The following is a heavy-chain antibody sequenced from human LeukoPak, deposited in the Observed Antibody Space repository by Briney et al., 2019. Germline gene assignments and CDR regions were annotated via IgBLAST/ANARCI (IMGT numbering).Heavy chain of an antibody. CDR1: GYTFTNFG. J-gene: IGHJ5*02. Sequence: ASVKVSCKASGYTFTNFGISWVRQAPGQGLEWMGWISAYNGNTNYAQELQGRVTMTTDAFTSTAYLELSSLRSDDTAVYYCARGGGLVPGTWFDPWGQGTLVTVSS. V-gene: IGHV1-18*01. CDR3: ARGGGLVPGTWFDP. CDR2: ISAYNGNT. D-gene: IGHD6-19*01.